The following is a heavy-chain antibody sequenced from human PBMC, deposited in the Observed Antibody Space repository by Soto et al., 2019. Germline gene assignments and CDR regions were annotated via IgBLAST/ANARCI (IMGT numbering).Heavy chain of an antibody. CDR1: GFSFTSYW. CDR3: ARTLAAQFSCRFDP. CDR2: IYPGDSDT. J-gene: IGHJ5*02. D-gene: IGHD2-15*01. Sequence: GESLKISCKGSGFSFTSYWIGWVRQMPGKGLEWMGIIYPGDSDTRYSPSFQGQVTISADKSISTVYLQWSSLKASDTAMYYCARTLAAQFSCRFDPWGQGTLVTVSS. V-gene: IGHV5-51*01.